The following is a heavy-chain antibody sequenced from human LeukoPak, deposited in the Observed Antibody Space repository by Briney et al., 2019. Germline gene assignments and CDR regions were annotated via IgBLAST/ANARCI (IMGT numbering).Heavy chain of an antibody. Sequence: ASVKVSCKASGGTFSSYTISWVRQAPGQGLEWMGRIIPILGIANYAQKFQGRVTITADKSTSTAYMELNSLRSEDTAVYYCAREKTGTKYYFDYWGQGTLVTVSS. CDR3: AREKTGTKYYFDY. J-gene: IGHJ4*02. CDR2: IIPILGIA. D-gene: IGHD1-7*01. CDR1: GGTFSSYT. V-gene: IGHV1-69*04.